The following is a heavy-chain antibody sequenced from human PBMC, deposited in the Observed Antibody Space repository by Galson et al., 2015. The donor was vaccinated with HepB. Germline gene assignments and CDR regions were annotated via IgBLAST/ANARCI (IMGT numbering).Heavy chain of an antibody. J-gene: IGHJ4*02. V-gene: IGHV3-23*01. D-gene: IGHD2-15*01. CDR3: AKNLGSSSYGAVDY. CDR2: ISGSDGST. Sequence: SLRLSCAASGFTFSSYAMSWVRQAPGKGLEWVSVISGSDGSTYFADSVKGRFTISRDNSKNTLYLQMNSLRAEDTAVYYCAKNLGSSSYGAVDYWGQGTLVTVSS. CDR1: GFTFSSYA.